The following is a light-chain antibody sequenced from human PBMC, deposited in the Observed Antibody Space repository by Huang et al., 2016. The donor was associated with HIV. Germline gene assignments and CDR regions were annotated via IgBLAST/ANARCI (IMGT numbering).Light chain of an antibody. V-gene: IGKV2-30*02. Sequence: DVVMTQSPLSLPVTLGQPASISCRSSQCLLHSDGTTYLNWFQQRPGQSPRRLIYKVSNRDSGVPDRLSGSGSGTEFPLKISRVEAEDVGVDYCMQGTHWAWTFGQGTKVEIK. CDR1: QCLLHSDGTTY. J-gene: IGKJ1*01. CDR2: KVS. CDR3: MQGTHWAWT.